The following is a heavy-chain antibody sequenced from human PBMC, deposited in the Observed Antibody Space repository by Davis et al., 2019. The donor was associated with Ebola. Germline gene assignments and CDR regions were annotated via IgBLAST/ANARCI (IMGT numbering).Heavy chain of an antibody. J-gene: IGHJ5*02. CDR1: GGSTGSGSYY. Sequence: SETLSLTCTVSGGSTGSGSYYWGWIRQPPGKGLEWIASIRFGGITYYNPSLKSRVTISVDTSKNQFSLKLRSVTAADTAVYYCARQGWSGYSLRHWLDPWGRGTLVTVSS. D-gene: IGHD3-3*01. CDR3: ARQGWSGYSLRHWLDP. V-gene: IGHV4-39*01. CDR2: IRFGGIT.